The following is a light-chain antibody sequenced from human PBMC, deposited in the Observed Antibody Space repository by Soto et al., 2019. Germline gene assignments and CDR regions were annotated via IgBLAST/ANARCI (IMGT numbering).Light chain of an antibody. CDR2: AAA. CDR3: QQSFSTPRT. J-gene: IGKJ1*01. Sequence: DIQITQSPSSLSASIGDRVTITCRASQTISDFLNWYQHKPGKAPQLLIYAAASLHGGGPSRFSGSGSGTNFTLPISGLQHEDFATYFCQQSFSTPRTFGQGTKVDIK. V-gene: IGKV1-39*01. CDR1: QTISDF.